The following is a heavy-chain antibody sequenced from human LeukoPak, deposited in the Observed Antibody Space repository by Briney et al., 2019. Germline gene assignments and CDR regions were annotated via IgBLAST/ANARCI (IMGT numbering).Heavy chain of an antibody. Sequence: GGSLRLSCAASGFTFSSYEMNWVRQAPGKGLEWVSYISSSGSTIYYADSVKGRFTISRDNAKNSLYLQMNSLRAEDAAVYYCAELGITMIGGVWGKGTTVTISS. D-gene: IGHD3-10*02. V-gene: IGHV3-48*03. J-gene: IGHJ6*04. CDR2: ISSSGSTI. CDR1: GFTFSSYE. CDR3: AELGITMIGGV.